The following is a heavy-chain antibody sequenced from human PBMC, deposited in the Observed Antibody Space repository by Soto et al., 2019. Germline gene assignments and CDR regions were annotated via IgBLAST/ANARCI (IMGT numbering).Heavy chain of an antibody. Sequence: GGSLRLSCAASGFTFSSYGMHWVRQAPGKGLEWVAVIWYDGSNKYYADSVKGRFTISRDNSKNTLYLQMNSLRAEDTTVYYCARGEQAYDILTGYYPPNNWFDPWGQGTLVTVSS. V-gene: IGHV3-33*01. CDR2: IWYDGSNK. CDR1: GFTFSSYG. J-gene: IGHJ5*02. D-gene: IGHD3-9*01. CDR3: ARGEQAYDILTGYYPPNNWFDP.